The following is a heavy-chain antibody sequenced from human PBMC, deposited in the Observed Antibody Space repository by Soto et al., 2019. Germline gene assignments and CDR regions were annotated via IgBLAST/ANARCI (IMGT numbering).Heavy chain of an antibody. D-gene: IGHD6-13*01. CDR1: RFTFSNYA. J-gene: IGHJ4*02. CDR3: AKCGGAAALGNDFDS. CDR2: ISGRGGTT. V-gene: IGHV3-23*01. Sequence: EVQLLESGGGLVQPGGSLRLSCAASRFTFSNYAMSWVRQAPGNGLEWVSAISGRGGTTYYADSVKGRFTISRDNSKNTLSLQMNSLRAEDTALYYCAKCGGAAALGNDFDSWGQGTLVTVSS.